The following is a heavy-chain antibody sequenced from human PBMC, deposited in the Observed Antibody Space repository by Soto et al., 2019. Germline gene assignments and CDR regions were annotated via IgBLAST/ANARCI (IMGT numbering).Heavy chain of an antibody. J-gene: IGHJ6*02. CDR2: ISYDGSNK. V-gene: IGHV3-30-3*01. CDR1: GFTFNSYA. CDR3: ARDSGPYGMDV. Sequence: QVQLVESGGGVVQPGRSLRLSCAASGFTFNSYAMHWVRQAPGKGLEWVAVISYDGSNKYYADSVKGRFTISRDNSKNTLYLQMNSLRAEDTAVYYCARDSGPYGMDVWGQGTTVTVSS.